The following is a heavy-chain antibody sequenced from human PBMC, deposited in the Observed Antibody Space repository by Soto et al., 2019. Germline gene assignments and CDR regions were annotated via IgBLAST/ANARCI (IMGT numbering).Heavy chain of an antibody. V-gene: IGHV1-18*01. J-gene: IGHJ6*02. CDR1: GYTFSSYG. D-gene: IGHD6-6*01. CDR2: ISVYNGDT. Sequence: QVQLVQSGAEVKKPGASGRVSCKASGYTFSSYGISWVRKAPGQGLEWMGWISVYNGDTKYAQKFQGRVTMTTDTSTSTASMELRSLRSDDTAVYYCARSTIEYSSSLSYFYYDMDVWGQGTTVTVSS. CDR3: ARSTIEYSSSLSYFYYDMDV.